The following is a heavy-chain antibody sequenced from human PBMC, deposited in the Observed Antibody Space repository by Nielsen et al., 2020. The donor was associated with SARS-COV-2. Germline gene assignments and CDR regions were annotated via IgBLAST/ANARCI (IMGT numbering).Heavy chain of an antibody. CDR2: IYYSGST. Sequence: WIRQPPGKGLEWIGYIYYSGSTNYNPSLKSRVTISVDKSKNQFSLNLSSVTAADTAVYYCARAQMVRGVMRRAHYYFDYWGQGTLVTVSS. CDR3: ARAQMVRGVMRRAHYYFDY. D-gene: IGHD3-10*01. J-gene: IGHJ4*02. V-gene: IGHV4-59*01.